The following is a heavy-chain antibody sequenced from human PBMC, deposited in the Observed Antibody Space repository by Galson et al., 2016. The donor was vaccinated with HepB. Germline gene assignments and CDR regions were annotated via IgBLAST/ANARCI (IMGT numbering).Heavy chain of an antibody. J-gene: IGHJ1*01. CDR1: GFTFRNYG. CDR2: IWFDESKK. Sequence: SLRLSCAASGFTFRNYGMTWVRQAPGKGLEWVALIWFDESKKYYADSVKGRFTVSRDNSKNVLYLQMSSLRAEDTAVYYCVTGPGHIVELRANEEYFQDWGQGTLVTVSS. V-gene: IGHV3-33*08. CDR3: VTGPGHIVELRANEEYFQD. D-gene: IGHD2-21*01.